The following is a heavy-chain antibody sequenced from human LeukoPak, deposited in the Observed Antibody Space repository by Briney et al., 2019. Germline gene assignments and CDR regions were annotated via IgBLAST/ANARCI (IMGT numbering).Heavy chain of an antibody. CDR3: AKEYSGYPAFDY. D-gene: IGHD5-12*01. Sequence: GGSLRLSCAASGFTFSSYGMHWVRQAPGKGLEWVAVISYDGSNKYYADSVKGRFTISRDNSKNTLYLQMNSLRAEDTAVYYCAKEYSGYPAFDYWGQGTLVAVSS. CDR1: GFTFSSYG. V-gene: IGHV3-30*18. J-gene: IGHJ4*02. CDR2: ISYDGSNK.